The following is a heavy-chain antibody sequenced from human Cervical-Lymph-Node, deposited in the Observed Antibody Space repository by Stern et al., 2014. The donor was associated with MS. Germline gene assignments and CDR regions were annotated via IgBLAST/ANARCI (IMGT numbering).Heavy chain of an antibody. J-gene: IGHJ4*02. CDR2: IRQDGYDK. CDR3: ARDRRAFLDY. CDR1: GFSFGTSW. D-gene: IGHD2/OR15-2a*01. V-gene: IGHV3-7*01. Sequence: MQLVQSGGGLVQPGGSLRLSCVASGFSFGTSWMSWVRQPPGRGLEWVANIRQDGYDKFYVDSVKGRFTISRGNARNSLYRQMNSLTVADTAVYYCARDRRAFLDYWGQGTHVAVSS.